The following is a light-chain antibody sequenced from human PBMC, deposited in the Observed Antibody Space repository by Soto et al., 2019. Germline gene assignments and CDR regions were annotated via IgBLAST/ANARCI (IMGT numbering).Light chain of an antibody. CDR2: AVN. CDR1: SSDVGGYKY. Sequence: QSALTQPASVSGSPGQSITISCTGTSSDVGGYKYVSWYQHHPGQAPKLMIHAVNSRPSGVSTRFSGSKSGNTASLTISGLQAEDEADYYCSSYTSSSTWVFGGGTKVTVL. CDR3: SSYTSSSTWV. J-gene: IGLJ3*02. V-gene: IGLV2-14*01.